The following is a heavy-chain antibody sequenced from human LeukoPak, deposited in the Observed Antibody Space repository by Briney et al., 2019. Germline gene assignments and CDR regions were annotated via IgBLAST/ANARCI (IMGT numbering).Heavy chain of an antibody. D-gene: IGHD3-22*01. CDR1: GFTFSSYA. CDR3: ARGDYYDSSGYYLVLGY. Sequence: GRSLRLSCAASGFTFSSYAMHWVRQAPGKGLEWVAVISYDGSNKYYADSVKGRFTISRDNSKNTLYQQMNSLRAEDTAVYYCARGDYYDSSGYYLVLGYWGQGTLVTVSS. J-gene: IGHJ4*02. V-gene: IGHV3-30-3*01. CDR2: ISYDGSNK.